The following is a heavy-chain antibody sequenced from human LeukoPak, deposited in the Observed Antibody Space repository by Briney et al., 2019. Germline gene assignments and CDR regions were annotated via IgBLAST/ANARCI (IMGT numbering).Heavy chain of an antibody. CDR3: AKDQSSGYYKTFDY. CDR1: GFTFSSYG. J-gene: IGHJ4*02. V-gene: IGHV3-30*18. Sequence: GGSLRLSCAASGFTFSSYGMHWVRQAPGKGLEWVAVISYDGSNKYYADSVKGRFTISRGNSKNTLYLQMNSLRAEDTAVYYCAKDQSSGYYKTFDYWGQGTLVTVSS. D-gene: IGHD3-22*01. CDR2: ISYDGSNK.